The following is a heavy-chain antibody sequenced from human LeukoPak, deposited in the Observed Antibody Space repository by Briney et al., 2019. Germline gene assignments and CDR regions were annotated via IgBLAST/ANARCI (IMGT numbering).Heavy chain of an antibody. Sequence: ASVKVSCKASGYTFTGYYMHWVRQAPGQGLEWMGWINPNSGGTNYAQKFQGRVTMTRETSISTAYMELNRLRSDDTAVYYCARDYASRYSYGYELGNWGQGTLVTVSS. CDR2: INPNSGGT. D-gene: IGHD5-18*01. V-gene: IGHV1-2*02. CDR1: GYTFTGYY. J-gene: IGHJ4*02. CDR3: ARDYASRYSYGYELGN.